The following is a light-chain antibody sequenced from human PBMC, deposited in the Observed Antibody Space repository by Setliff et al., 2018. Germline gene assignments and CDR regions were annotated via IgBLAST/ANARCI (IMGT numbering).Light chain of an antibody. V-gene: IGLV2-14*03. CDR1: SSDVGAYNY. CDR3: SSYAASYNPYV. CDR2: DVS. Sequence: QSALTQPASVSGSPGQSITISCTGTSSDVGAYNYVSWYQRHPGEAPKLLLYDVSNRPSGISNRFSGSKSGSTASLTITGLQAEDEADYFCSSYAASYNPYVFGTGTKVTVL. J-gene: IGLJ1*01.